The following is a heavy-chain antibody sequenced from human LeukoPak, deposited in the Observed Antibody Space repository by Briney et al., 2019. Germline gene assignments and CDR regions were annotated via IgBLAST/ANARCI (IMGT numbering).Heavy chain of an antibody. CDR2: INHSGST. CDR3: ARGEVPKESVIAAAGKRYYYYYMDV. J-gene: IGHJ6*03. V-gene: IGHV4-34*01. Sequence: PSETLSLTCAVYGGSFSGYYWSWIRQPPGKGLEWIGEINHSGSTNYNPSLKSRVTISVDTSKNQFSLKLSSVTAADTAVYYCARGEVPKESVIAAAGKRYYYYYMDVWGKGTTVTVSS. CDR1: GGSFSGYY. D-gene: IGHD6-13*01.